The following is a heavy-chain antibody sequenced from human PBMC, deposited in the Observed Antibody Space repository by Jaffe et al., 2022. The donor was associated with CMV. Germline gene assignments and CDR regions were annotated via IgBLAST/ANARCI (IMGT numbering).Heavy chain of an antibody. CDR3: ARLYGGNSVVWYFDL. V-gene: IGHV4-59*01. Sequence: QVQLQESGPGLVKPSETLSLTCTVSGGSISSYYWSWIRQPPGKGLEWIGYIYYSGSTNYNPSLKSRVTISVDTSKNQFSLKLSSVTAADTAVYYCARLYGGNSVVWYFDLWGRGTLVTVSS. CDR1: GGSISSYY. D-gene: IGHD2-21*02. CDR2: IYYSGST. J-gene: IGHJ2*01.